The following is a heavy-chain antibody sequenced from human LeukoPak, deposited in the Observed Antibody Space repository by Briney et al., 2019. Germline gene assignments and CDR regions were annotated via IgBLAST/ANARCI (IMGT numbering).Heavy chain of an antibody. CDR1: GYTFTSYY. Sequence: ASVKVSCKASGYTFTSYYLHWVRQAPGQGLEWMGVINPSGGSTTYAPQFQGTVTMTRDTSTSTVYVELSSLRTEDTAVYYCARLAARPPDSFDYWGQGALVTVSS. J-gene: IGHJ4*02. D-gene: IGHD6-6*01. V-gene: IGHV1-46*01. CDR2: INPSGGST. CDR3: ARLAARPPDSFDY.